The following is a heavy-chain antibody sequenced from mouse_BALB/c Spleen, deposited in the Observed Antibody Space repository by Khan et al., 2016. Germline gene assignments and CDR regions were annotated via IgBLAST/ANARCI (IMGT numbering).Heavy chain of an antibody. J-gene: IGHJ1*01. CDR1: GYTFTNYG. CDR2: INTYSGES. CDR3: ARDRYYYGSSRYFDV. Sequence: QIQLVQSGPELKKPGKTVKISCKASGYTFTNYGMNWVKQAPGKGLKWMGWINTYSGESTYADDFKGRFAFSLETSANTAYLQINNLKNEDTANYFCARDRYYYGSSRYFDVWGAGTTVTVSS. V-gene: IGHV9-3-1*01. D-gene: IGHD1-1*01.